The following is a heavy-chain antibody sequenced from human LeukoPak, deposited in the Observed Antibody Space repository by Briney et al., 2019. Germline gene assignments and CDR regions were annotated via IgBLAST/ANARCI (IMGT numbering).Heavy chain of an antibody. J-gene: IGHJ6*03. CDR2: ISSSGSTI. D-gene: IGHD3-10*01. CDR1: GFTFSSYE. V-gene: IGHV3-48*03. Sequence: PGGSLRLSCAASGFTFSSYEMNWVRQAPGKGLEWVSYISSSGSTIYYADSVKGRFTISRDNAKNSLYLQMSSLRAEDTALYYCAREGSGAYYMDVWGKGSTVTVSS. CDR3: AREGSGAYYMDV.